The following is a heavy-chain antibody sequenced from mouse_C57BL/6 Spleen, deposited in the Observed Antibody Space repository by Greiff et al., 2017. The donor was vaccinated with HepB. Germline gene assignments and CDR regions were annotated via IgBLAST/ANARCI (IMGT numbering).Heavy chain of an antibody. CDR2: IYPGSGNT. CDR1: GYTFTDYY. D-gene: IGHD1-1*01. J-gene: IGHJ1*03. CDR3: ARSLYCGSSCWYFDV. V-gene: IGHV1-76*01. Sequence: VQLQQSGAELVRPGASVKLSCKASGYTFTDYYINWVKQRPGQGLEWIARIYPGSGNTYYNEKFKGKGTLTAEKSSSTAYMQLSSLTSEDSAVYFCARSLYCGSSCWYFDVWGTGTTVTVSS.